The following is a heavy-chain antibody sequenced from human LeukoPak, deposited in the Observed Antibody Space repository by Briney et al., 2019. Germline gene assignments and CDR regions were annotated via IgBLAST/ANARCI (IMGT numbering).Heavy chain of an antibody. CDR3: ARDYIPGLDAFDI. CDR1: GGTFSSYT. J-gene: IGHJ3*02. Sequence: GSSVKVSCKASGGTFSSYTISWVRQAPVQGLEWMGRIIPILVIANYAQKFQWRGTITADQSSSKAYMELSSLRSEDTAVYYCARDYIPGLDAFDIWGEGTMVTVSS. V-gene: IGHV1-69*04. D-gene: IGHD2-2*02. CDR2: IIPILVIA.